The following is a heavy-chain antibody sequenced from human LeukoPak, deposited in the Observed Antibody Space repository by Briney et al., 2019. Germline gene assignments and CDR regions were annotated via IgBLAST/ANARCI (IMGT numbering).Heavy chain of an antibody. CDR1: GGSISSGSYY. D-gene: IGHD2-2*02. CDR2: IYYSGST. CDR3: AREGDIVVVPAAIT. V-gene: IGHV4-30-4*08. J-gene: IGHJ5*02. Sequence: SETLSLTYTVSGGSISSGSYYWSWIRQPPGKGLEWIGYIYYSGSTYYNPSLKSRVTISVDTSKNQFSLKLSSVTAADTAVYYCAREGDIVVVPAAITWGQGTLVTVSS.